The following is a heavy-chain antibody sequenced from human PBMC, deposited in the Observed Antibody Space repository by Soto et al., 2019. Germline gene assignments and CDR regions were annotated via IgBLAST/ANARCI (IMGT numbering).Heavy chain of an antibody. V-gene: IGHV4-59*01. CDR1: GASMSAYY. CDR3: ARSGHTFAGVV. J-gene: IGHJ4*02. Sequence: QVQLQESGPGLVKPSETLSLTCTVSGASMSAYYGSLIRQSPGKGLEHIGYLHYSGNANYNPSLKSRVTIAMDTSKNQFPLKLTSVIAAETAMYYCARSGHTFAGVVWDQGILVTVAS. D-gene: IGHD3-16*01. CDR2: LHYSGNA.